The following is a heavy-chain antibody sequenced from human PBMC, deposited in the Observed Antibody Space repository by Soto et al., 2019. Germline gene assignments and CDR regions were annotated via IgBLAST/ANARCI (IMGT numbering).Heavy chain of an antibody. CDR1: GFTFSSYG. V-gene: IGHV3-30*18. CDR2: ISYDGSNK. Sequence: QVQLVESGGGVVQPGRSLRLSCAASGFTFSSYGMHWVRQAPGKGLEWVAVISYDGSNKYYADSVKGRFTISRDNSKNTLYLQMSSLRAEVTAVYYCAKDGRYYDVWSGYSRVDYWGQGTLVTVSS. J-gene: IGHJ4*02. D-gene: IGHD3-3*01. CDR3: AKDGRYYDVWSGYSRVDY.